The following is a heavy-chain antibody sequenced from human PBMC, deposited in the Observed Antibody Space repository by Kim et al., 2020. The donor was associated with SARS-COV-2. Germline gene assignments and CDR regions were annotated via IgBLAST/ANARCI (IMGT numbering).Heavy chain of an antibody. J-gene: IGHJ3*02. V-gene: IGHV4-30-2*01. Sequence: PALTSRVTISVDRSKNQFSLKLSSVTAADTAVYYCARGPIVGASQDAFDIWGQGTMVTVSS. D-gene: IGHD1-26*01. CDR3: ARGPIVGASQDAFDI.